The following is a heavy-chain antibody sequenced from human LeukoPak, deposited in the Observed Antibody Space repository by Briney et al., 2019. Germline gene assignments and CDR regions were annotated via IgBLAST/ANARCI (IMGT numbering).Heavy chain of an antibody. CDR1: GFTFSNYW. CDR3: VRGFIAAAGGVGY. Sequence: GGSLRLSCAASGFTFSNYWMSWVRQAPGKGLEWVANIRQDGSERYYVDSVKGRFTISRDNAKNSLYLQMNSLRAEDTAVYYCVRGFIAAAGGVGYWGQGTLVTVSS. V-gene: IGHV3-7*01. D-gene: IGHD6-13*01. CDR2: IRQDGSER. J-gene: IGHJ4*02.